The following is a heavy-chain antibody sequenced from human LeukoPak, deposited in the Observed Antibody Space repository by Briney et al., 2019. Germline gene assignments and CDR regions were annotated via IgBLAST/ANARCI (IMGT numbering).Heavy chain of an antibody. CDR2: IDYSGST. CDR1: GGSISSYS. CDR3: ARADTTIFRVVLIDV. Sequence: PSETLSLTCTVSGGSISSYSWSWIRQPPGKGLEWVGYIDYSGSTNYNPSLKSRVTTSVDTSKHQFSLKLSSVTAADTAVYYCARADTTIFRVVLIDVWSKGTTVTVSA. J-gene: IGHJ6*04. V-gene: IGHV4-59*01. D-gene: IGHD3-3*01.